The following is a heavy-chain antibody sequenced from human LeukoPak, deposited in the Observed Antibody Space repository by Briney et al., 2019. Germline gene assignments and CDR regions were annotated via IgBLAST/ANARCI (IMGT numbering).Heavy chain of an antibody. Sequence: PGASLSLSCAASGFTFSSYAMSWVRQAPGKGLEWVSAISGSGGSTYYAESVKGRFTISRDNSKNTLYLQMNSLRAEDTAVYYCAKGWSSGWYLEYFDYWGQGTLVTVSS. CDR3: AKGWSSGWYLEYFDY. V-gene: IGHV3-23*01. D-gene: IGHD6-19*01. CDR2: ISGSGGST. CDR1: GFTFSSYA. J-gene: IGHJ4*02.